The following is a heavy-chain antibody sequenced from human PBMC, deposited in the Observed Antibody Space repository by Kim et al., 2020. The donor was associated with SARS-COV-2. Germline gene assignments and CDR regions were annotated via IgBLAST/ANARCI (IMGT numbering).Heavy chain of an antibody. Sequence: IAYADSVKGRFITSRDNATNSLYLQMNSLRPEDTALYYCTRDVLAGSADVWGQGTAVIVSS. CDR3: TRDVLAGSADV. V-gene: IGHV3-9*01. D-gene: IGHD2-15*01. CDR2: I. J-gene: IGHJ6*02.